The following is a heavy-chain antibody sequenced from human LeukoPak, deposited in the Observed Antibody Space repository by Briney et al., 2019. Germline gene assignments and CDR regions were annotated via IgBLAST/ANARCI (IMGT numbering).Heavy chain of an antibody. J-gene: IGHJ4*02. CDR3: ARASTTVPNLLDY. V-gene: IGHV3-48*04. CDR2: ISSSSSTI. D-gene: IGHD4-17*01. Sequence: GGSLRLPCAASGFTFSSYSMNWVRQAPGKGLEWVSYISSSSSTIYYADSVKGRFTISRDNSKNTLYLQTSSLGVDDTAVYYCARASTTVPNLLDYWGQGALVSGSS. CDR1: GFTFSSYS.